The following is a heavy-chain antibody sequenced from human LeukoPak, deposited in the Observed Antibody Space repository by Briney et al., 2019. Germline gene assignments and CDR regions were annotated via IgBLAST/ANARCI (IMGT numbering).Heavy chain of an antibody. CDR3: GRETDFGVVTN. CDR2: TYYRSQQWHS. CDR1: GDSVSSNGAS. V-gene: IGHV6-1*01. J-gene: IGHJ4*02. Sequence: SQTLSLTCAISGDSVSSNGASWNWIRQSPSRGLEWLGRTYYRSQQWHSDYAPSVKGRITLNPDTSKNQFSLQLNSMTPEDTAVYYCGRETDFGVVTNWGQGTLVTVSS. D-gene: IGHD3-3*01.